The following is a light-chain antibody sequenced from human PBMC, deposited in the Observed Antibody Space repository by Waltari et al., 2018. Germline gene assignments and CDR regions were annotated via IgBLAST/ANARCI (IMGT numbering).Light chain of an antibody. CDR3: QHYVSLPVT. Sequence: EIVLTQSPGTLSLSPGERATLSCRASQSFGRSLAWYQQKPGQAPRLLIYGASIRATGIPDRFSGGWSGTDFSLTISRLESEDFAAYHCQHYVSLPVTFGQGTKVEIK. V-gene: IGKV3-20*01. J-gene: IGKJ1*01. CDR1: QSFGRS. CDR2: GAS.